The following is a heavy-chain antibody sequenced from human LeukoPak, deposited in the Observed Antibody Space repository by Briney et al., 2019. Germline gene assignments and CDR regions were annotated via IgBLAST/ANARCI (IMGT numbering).Heavy chain of an antibody. J-gene: IGHJ6*02. Sequence: PGGSLRLSCAASGFTFSSYSMNWVRQAPGKGLEWVSSISSSSSYIYYADSVKGRFTISRDNAKNSLYLQMNSLRAEDTAVYYCARVDSSSWYISGMDVWGQGTTVTVSS. CDR2: ISSSSSYI. D-gene: IGHD6-13*01. CDR3: ARVDSSSWYISGMDV. CDR1: GFTFSSYS. V-gene: IGHV3-21*01.